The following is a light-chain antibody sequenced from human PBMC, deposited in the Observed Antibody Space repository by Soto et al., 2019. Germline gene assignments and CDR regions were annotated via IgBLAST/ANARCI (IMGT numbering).Light chain of an antibody. J-gene: IGLJ2*01. CDR2: DVS. Sequence: QSALTQPASVSGSPGHSITISCTGTSSDVGGYNYVSWYQQHPGKAPKLMIYDVSNRPSGVSNRFSGSKSGNTASLTISGLQAEDEADYYCSSYTSSSTLVVLGGGTKVTVL. CDR3: SSYTSSSTLVV. CDR1: SSDVGGYNY. V-gene: IGLV2-14*01.